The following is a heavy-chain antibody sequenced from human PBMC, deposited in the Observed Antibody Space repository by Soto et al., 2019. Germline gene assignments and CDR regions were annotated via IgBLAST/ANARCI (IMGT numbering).Heavy chain of an antibody. Sequence: GGSLRLSCAASGFTFSNYNMNWVRQAPGKGLEWVSYISTSISTIYYADSVRGRFTISRDNAKNSLYLQMNSLRDEDTAVYYFEKGGGHRDLFYFGGQGTLDPGSS. CDR3: EKGGGHRDLFYF. V-gene: IGHV3-48*02. CDR2: ISTSISTI. CDR1: GFTFSNYN. D-gene: IGHD3-10*01. J-gene: IGHJ1*01.